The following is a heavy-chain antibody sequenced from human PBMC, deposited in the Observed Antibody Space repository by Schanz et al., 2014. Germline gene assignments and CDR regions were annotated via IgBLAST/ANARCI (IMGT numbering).Heavy chain of an antibody. J-gene: IGHJ3*02. CDR1: GFTFENYA. D-gene: IGHD4-17*01. V-gene: IGHV3-20*04. CDR2: INWSDGGST. Sequence: EVQLLESGGGLVQPGGSLRLSCAASGFTFENYALTWVRQVPGKGLEWVSRINWSDGGSTGYADSVRGRFTISRDNAKSTQYLQMNTLRAEDTAVYYCARKMKLGVYGGKGHDSLDIWGQGTMVTVSS. CDR3: ARKMKLGVYGGKGHDSLDI.